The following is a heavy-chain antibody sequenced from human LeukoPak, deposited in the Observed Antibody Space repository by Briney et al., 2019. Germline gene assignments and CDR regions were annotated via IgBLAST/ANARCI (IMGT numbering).Heavy chain of an antibody. Sequence: GRSLRLSCAAYSLTFNSYAMHWVRPAPGKGLEWVAVISYVGSNKYYADSVKGRFTISRDNSKNTLYLQMNSLRVEDTAVYYCAKPLGAVAGTPHYYYGMDVWGQGTTVTVSS. CDR1: SLTFNSYA. J-gene: IGHJ6*02. V-gene: IGHV3-30-3*02. D-gene: IGHD6-19*01. CDR3: AKPLGAVAGTPHYYYGMDV. CDR2: ISYVGSNK.